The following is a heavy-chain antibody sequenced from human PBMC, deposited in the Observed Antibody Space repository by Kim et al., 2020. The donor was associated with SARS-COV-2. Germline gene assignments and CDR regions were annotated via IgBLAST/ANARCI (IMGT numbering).Heavy chain of an antibody. CDR2: ISYDGSNK. CDR3: AIVAAEHAFDI. D-gene: IGHD6-13*01. V-gene: IGHV3-30*03. CDR1: GFTFSSYG. Sequence: GGSLRLSCAASGFTFSSYGMHWVRQAPGKGLEWVAVISYDGSNKYYADSVKGRFTISRDNSKNTLYLQMNSLRAEDTAVYYCAIVAAEHAFDIWGQGTMATVSS. J-gene: IGHJ3*02.